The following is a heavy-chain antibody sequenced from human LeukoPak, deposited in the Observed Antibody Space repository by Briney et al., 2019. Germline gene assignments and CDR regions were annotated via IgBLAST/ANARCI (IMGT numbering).Heavy chain of an antibody. CDR1: GFTFSSYE. V-gene: IGHV3-48*03. CDR2: TSSSGSTI. J-gene: IGHJ4*02. CDR3: ARDAKYYDFWSGYSTGGDGFDY. D-gene: IGHD3-3*01. Sequence: GGSLRLSCAASGFTFSSYEMNWVRQAPGKGLEWVSYTSSSGSTIYYADSVKGRFTISRDNAKNSLYLQMNSLRAEDTAVYYCARDAKYYDFWSGYSTGGDGFDYWGQGTLVTVSS.